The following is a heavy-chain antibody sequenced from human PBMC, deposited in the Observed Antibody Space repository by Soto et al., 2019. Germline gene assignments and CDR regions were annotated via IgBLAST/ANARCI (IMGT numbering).Heavy chain of an antibody. J-gene: IGHJ4*02. Sequence: SETMSLTCTVAGGSVRSYDWSWIRQSPGKGLEWIGYIYYSGSTKYKPSLKSRVTISVDTSKNQFSLKLTSATAADTAVYYCARHSNRNYGLYYFDYWGLGALVTVSS. CDR2: IYYSGST. D-gene: IGHD4-4*01. CDR3: ARHSNRNYGLYYFDY. CDR1: GGSVRSYD. V-gene: IGHV4-59*08.